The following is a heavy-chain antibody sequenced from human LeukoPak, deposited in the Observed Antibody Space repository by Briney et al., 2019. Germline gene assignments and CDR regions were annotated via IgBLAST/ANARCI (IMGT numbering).Heavy chain of an antibody. Sequence: GGSLRLSCAASGFIFSSYWMSWVRQAPGKGLEWVANINQDGSEKYYVDSVKGRFTISRDNAKNSLYLQMNSLRAEDTAVYYCARDGVLRHFDWLYYFDYWGQGTLVTVSS. CDR1: GFIFSSYW. J-gene: IGHJ4*02. D-gene: IGHD3-9*01. V-gene: IGHV3-7*03. CDR3: ARDGVLRHFDWLYYFDY. CDR2: INQDGSEK.